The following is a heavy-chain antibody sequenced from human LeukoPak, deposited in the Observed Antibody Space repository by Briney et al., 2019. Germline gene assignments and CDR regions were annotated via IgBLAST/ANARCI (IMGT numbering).Heavy chain of an antibody. D-gene: IGHD6-13*01. CDR2: IISKTNGGTT. J-gene: IGHJ4*02. V-gene: IGHV3-15*01. Sequence: GGSLRLSCAASGFTFNNAWMSWVRQAPGKGLEWVGRIISKTNGGTTEYAAPVKGRVTISRDDSENTLYLEMNSLKTEDTAVYYCTTEGYGSSWYYDYWGQGTLVTVSS. CDR1: GFTFNNAW. CDR3: TTEGYGSSWYYDY.